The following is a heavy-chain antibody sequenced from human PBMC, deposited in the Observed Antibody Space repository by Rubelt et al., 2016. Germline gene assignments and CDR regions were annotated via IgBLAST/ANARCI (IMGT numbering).Heavy chain of an antibody. CDR2: IVDNGGTT. CDR3: VKDGGRYDYKPPRLDY. J-gene: IGHJ4*02. V-gene: IGHV3-64D*09. CDR1: GFTFRSCD. D-gene: IGHD5-24*01. Sequence: ECGGGLVQPGGSLRLSCSASGFTFRSCDMHWVRQAPGKGLEYVSAIVDNGGTTYYADSVKGRFTISRENSKNTLYHQMSSLRAEETAMYYCVKDGGRYDYKPPRLDYWGQGTLVTVSS.